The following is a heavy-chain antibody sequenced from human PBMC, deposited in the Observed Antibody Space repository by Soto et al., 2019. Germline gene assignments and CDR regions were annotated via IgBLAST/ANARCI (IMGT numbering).Heavy chain of an antibody. D-gene: IGHD4-17*01. CDR1: GFTFSSYG. CDR2: ISYDGSDK. Sequence: PGGSLRLSCAASGFTFSSYGIHWDRQAPGKGLEWVAVISYDGSDKHYADSVKGRFTISRDSSKNLVHLQMNSLRVEDTAVYYCASFDYGGYHRFDFWGQGTLVTVSS. CDR3: ASFDYGGYHRFDF. J-gene: IGHJ4*02. V-gene: IGHV3-30*03.